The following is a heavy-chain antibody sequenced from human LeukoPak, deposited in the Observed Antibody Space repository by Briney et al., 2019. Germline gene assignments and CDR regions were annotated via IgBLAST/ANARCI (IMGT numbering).Heavy chain of an antibody. J-gene: IGHJ4*02. Sequence: ASVKVSCKASGGTFISYAISWVRQAHGQGLEWMGRIIPILGIANYAQKFQGRVTITADKSTSTAYMELSSLRSEDTAVYYCASAGVPYSSGWYYFDYWGQGTLVTVSS. CDR2: IIPILGIA. V-gene: IGHV1-69*04. CDR1: GGTFISYA. D-gene: IGHD6-19*01. CDR3: ASAGVPYSSGWYYFDY.